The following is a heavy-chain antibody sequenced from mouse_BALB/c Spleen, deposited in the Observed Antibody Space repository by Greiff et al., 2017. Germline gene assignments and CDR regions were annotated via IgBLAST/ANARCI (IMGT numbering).Heavy chain of an antibody. Sequence: EVKLMESGGGLVKPGGSLNISCAASGFTFSTYAMSWVRQNPEKRLEWVASISSGGSTYYPDSVKGRFTISRDNARNILYLQMSRLRSEDTAMYYCAREGDNCYFDYWGQGASLTVSS. D-gene: IGHD1-3*01. CDR3: AREGDNCYFDY. CDR1: GFTFSTYA. CDR2: ISSGGST. J-gene: IGHJ2*02. V-gene: IGHV5-6-5*01.